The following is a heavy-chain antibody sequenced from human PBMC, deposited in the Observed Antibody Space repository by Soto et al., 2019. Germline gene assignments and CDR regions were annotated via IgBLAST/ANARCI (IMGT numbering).Heavy chain of an antibody. J-gene: IGHJ4*02. Sequence: EVQLLESGGGLVQPGGSLRLSCAASGFTFSSYAMSWVRQAPGKGLEWVSAISPSGGSTYYADSVKGRFTISRDNSKNTVYLQMNILRDEDTAVYYCAKDRDKYCSSTSCYSDYWGQGTLVTVSS. CDR1: GFTFSSYA. V-gene: IGHV3-23*01. D-gene: IGHD2-2*01. CDR2: ISPSGGST. CDR3: AKDRDKYCSSTSCYSDY.